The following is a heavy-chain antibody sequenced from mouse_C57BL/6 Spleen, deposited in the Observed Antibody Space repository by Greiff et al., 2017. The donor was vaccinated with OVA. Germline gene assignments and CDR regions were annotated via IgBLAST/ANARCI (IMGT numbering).Heavy chain of an antibody. CDR1: GYTFTDYY. D-gene: IGHD1-1*01. V-gene: IGHV1-26*01. Sequence: EVQLQQSGPELVKPGASVKISCKASGYTFTDYYMNWVKQSHGKSLEWIGDINPNNGGTSYNQKFKGKATLTVDKSSSTAYMELRSLTSEDSAVYYCARYGTTVVADYWGQGTTLTVSS. CDR2: INPNNGGT. CDR3: ARYGTTVVADY. J-gene: IGHJ2*01.